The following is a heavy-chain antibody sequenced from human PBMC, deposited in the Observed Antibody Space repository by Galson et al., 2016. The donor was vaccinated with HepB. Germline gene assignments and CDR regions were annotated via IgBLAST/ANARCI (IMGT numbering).Heavy chain of an antibody. CDR2: TNSDGSET. J-gene: IGHJ6*02. Sequence: SLRLSCAASGFTFSSYWIHWVRQVPGKGLVWVARTNSDGSETNYADSVKGRFIISRDNAKNTVYLQMNSLRAEETAVYYCARGMIVIVYEIDVWGQGTTVTVSS. D-gene: IGHD3-22*01. CDR1: GFTFSSYW. V-gene: IGHV3-74*01. CDR3: ARGMIVIVYEIDV.